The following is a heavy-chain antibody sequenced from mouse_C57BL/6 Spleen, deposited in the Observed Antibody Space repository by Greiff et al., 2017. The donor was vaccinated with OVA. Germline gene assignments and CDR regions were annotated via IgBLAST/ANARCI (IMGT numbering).Heavy chain of an antibody. CDR3: ARHYDVGDY. J-gene: IGHJ4*01. Sequence: VRLQQPGAELVKPGASVKLSCKASGYTFTSYWMQWVKQRPGQGLEWIGEIDPSDSYTNYNQKFKGKATLTVDTSSSTAYMQLSSLTSEDAAVYYCARHYDVGDYWGQGTSVTVSS. CDR2: IDPSDSYT. CDR1: GYTFTSYW. D-gene: IGHD2-4*01. V-gene: IGHV1-50*01.